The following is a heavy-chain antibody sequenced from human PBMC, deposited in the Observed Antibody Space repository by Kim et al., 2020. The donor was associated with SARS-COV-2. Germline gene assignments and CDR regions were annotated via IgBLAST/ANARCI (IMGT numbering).Heavy chain of an antibody. J-gene: IGHJ5*02. CDR2: ISWNSGSI. CDR1: GFTFDDYA. Sequence: GGSLRLSCAASGFTFDDYAMHWVRQAPGKGLEWVSGISWNSGSIGYADSVKGRFTISRDNAKNSLYLQMNSLRAEDTALYYCAKSQDIVATIGFDPWGQGTLVTVSS. CDR3: AKSQDIVATIGFDP. D-gene: IGHD5-12*01. V-gene: IGHV3-9*01.